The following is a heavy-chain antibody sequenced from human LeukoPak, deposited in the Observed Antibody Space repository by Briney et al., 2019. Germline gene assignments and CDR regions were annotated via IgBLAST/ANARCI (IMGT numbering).Heavy chain of an antibody. V-gene: IGHV1-18*01. CDR3: ARTKTSGSQLLIYFDY. CDR2: ISPYNGNT. Sequence: ASVNVSCKTSGYTFASYGVSWVRQAPGQGLEWMAWISPYNGNTNYAQKLQGRVTMTRDTSTSTVYMELSSLRTEDTAVYYCARTKTSGSQLLIYFDYWGQGTLVTVSS. J-gene: IGHJ4*02. D-gene: IGHD1-26*01. CDR1: GYTFASYG.